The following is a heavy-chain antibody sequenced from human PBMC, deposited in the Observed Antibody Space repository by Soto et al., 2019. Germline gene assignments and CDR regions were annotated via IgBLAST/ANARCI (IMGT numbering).Heavy chain of an antibody. CDR2: IKQDGSEK. V-gene: IGHV3-7*01. CDR3: ARVRRGAYGDYDYYFDY. J-gene: IGHJ4*02. Sequence: EVQLVESGGGLVQPGGSLRLSCAASGFTFSSYWMSWVRQAPGKGLEWVANIKQDGSEKYYVDSVKGRFTISRDNAKNSLYLQMNSLRAEDTGVYYCARVRRGAYGDYDYYFDYWGQGTLVTVSS. D-gene: IGHD4-17*01. CDR1: GFTFSSYW.